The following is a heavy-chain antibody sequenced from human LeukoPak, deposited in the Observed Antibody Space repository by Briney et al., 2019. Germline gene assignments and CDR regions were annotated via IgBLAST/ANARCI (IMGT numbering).Heavy chain of an antibody. CDR3: AKGGAVAGRDY. J-gene: IGHJ4*02. CDR1: GFTFSTYW. CDR2: IRYDGSNK. Sequence: GGSLRLSCAASGFTFSTYWMHWVRQAPGKGLEWVAFIRYDGSNKYYVDSVKGRFTVSRDNSKNTLYLQMNSLRAEDTAVYYCAKGGAVAGRDYWGQGTLVTVSS. V-gene: IGHV3-30*02. D-gene: IGHD6-19*01.